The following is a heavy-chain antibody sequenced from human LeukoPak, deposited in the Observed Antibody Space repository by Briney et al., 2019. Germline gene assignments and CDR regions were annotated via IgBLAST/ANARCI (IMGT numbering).Heavy chain of an antibody. Sequence: PGRSLRLSCAASGFTFDDYAMHWVRQAPGMGLEWVSGISWNSGSIGYADSVKGRFTISRDNGKNALYLQMKSLRAEDTAVYYCARNEDYSDSTGYYSTFYLDSWGQGTLVTVSS. D-gene: IGHD3-22*01. J-gene: IGHJ4*02. CDR2: ISWNSGSI. V-gene: IGHV3-9*01. CDR3: ARNEDYSDSTGYYSTFYLDS. CDR1: GFTFDDYA.